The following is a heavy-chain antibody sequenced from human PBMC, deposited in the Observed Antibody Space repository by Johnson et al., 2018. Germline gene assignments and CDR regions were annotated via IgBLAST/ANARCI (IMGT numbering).Heavy chain of an antibody. V-gene: IGHV3-33*01. Sequence: QVQLVETGGGVVHPGRTLRLSCTPSGFTFSSYGMHWVRQAPGKGLEWVAVIWYDGRYDFYADPVKGRFTISRDNSENTLYLQMHGLRGEDTAVYYCARDGVVAARRVYYYGMDVWGQGTTVTVSS. J-gene: IGHJ6*02. CDR3: ARDGVVAARRVYYYGMDV. CDR2: IWYDGRYD. CDR1: GFTFSSYG. D-gene: IGHD6-6*01.